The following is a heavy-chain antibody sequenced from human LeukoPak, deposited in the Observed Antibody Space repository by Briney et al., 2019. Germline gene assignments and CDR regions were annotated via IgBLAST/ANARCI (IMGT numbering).Heavy chain of an antibody. D-gene: IGHD1-26*01. Sequence: SQTLSLTCTVSGGSISSGSYYWSWIRQPAGKGLEWIGRIYTSGSTNYNPSLKSRVTISVDTSKNQFSLKLSSVTAADTAVYYCARDTSWEPGVFDYWGQGTLVTVSS. CDR1: GGSISSGSYY. J-gene: IGHJ4*02. V-gene: IGHV4-61*02. CDR3: ARDTSWEPGVFDY. CDR2: IYTSGST.